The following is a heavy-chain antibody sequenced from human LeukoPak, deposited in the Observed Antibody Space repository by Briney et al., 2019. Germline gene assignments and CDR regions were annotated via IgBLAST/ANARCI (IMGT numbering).Heavy chain of an antibody. Sequence: SEPLSLTCTVSGGSNNSYYWLWLRQPPGKALVWIVYIYYSGNNNYTPSLKSRVTISVDTSKNQFSLKLSSVTAADTAVYYCARQGVTTLSFDYWGQGTLVTVSS. J-gene: IGHJ4*02. CDR3: ARQGVTTLSFDY. CDR2: IYYSGNN. V-gene: IGHV4-59*08. CDR1: GGSNNSYY. D-gene: IGHD4-17*01.